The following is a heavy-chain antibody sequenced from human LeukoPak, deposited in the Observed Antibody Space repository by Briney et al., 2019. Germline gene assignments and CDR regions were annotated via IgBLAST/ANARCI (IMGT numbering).Heavy chain of an antibody. D-gene: IGHD1-26*01. CDR1: GFTFSSYW. CDR2: INSDGSST. V-gene: IGHV3-74*01. J-gene: IGHJ4*02. Sequence: GGSLRLSCAASGFTFSSYWMHWVRHAPGKGLVWVSRINSDGSSTSYADSVKGRFTISRDNAKNTLYLQMNSLRAEDTAVYYCATISVGATKDFDYWGQGTLVTVSS. CDR3: ATISVGATKDFDY.